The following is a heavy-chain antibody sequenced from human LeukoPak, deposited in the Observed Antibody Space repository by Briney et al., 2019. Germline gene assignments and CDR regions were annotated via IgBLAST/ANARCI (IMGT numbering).Heavy chain of an antibody. CDR2: IGLDGSDM. V-gene: IGHV3-7*01. CDR3: ARGHYDVLAASYKWTPDY. D-gene: IGHD3-9*01. Sequence: PGGSLRLSCEASGFIFSSSWMTWVRQAPGKGLEWVASIGLDGSDMRYEDSVKGRFAVSRDNAKNSLYLQMNSLRVEDTAVYYCARGHYDVLAASYKWTPDYWGQGTLVTVSS. CDR1: GFIFSSSW. J-gene: IGHJ4*02.